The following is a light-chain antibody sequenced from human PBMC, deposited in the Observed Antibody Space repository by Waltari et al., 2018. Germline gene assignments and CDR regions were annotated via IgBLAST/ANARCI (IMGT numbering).Light chain of an antibody. Sequence: EIVLTQSPGTLSLSPGERTTLSCRAMQSVSSSYLAWYQQKPGQAPRLLIYGASCRATGIPDRFIGSGSGTEFTLTISRLEPEDFAVYYGQQYGSSPRLTFGGGTKVAIK. CDR2: GAS. CDR1: QSVSSSY. CDR3: QQYGSSPRLT. V-gene: IGKV3-20*01. J-gene: IGKJ4*01.